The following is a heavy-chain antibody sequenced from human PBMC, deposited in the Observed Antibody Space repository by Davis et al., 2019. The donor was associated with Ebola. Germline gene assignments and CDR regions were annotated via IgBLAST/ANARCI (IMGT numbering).Heavy chain of an antibody. Sequence: GGSLRLSCAASGFTFTDYYMGWIRQAPGKGLEWVSYISGDSLYTNYADSVRGRFTISRDDAKNSLYLQMNSLRVEDTAIYYCAKDTSNIWFDIWGQGTNVTVSS. CDR2: ISGDSLYT. D-gene: IGHD1-26*01. CDR3: AKDTSNIWFDI. CDR1: GFTFTDYY. J-gene: IGHJ3*02. V-gene: IGHV3-11*05.